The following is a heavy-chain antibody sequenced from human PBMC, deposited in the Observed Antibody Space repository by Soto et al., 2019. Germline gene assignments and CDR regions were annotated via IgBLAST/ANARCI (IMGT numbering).Heavy chain of an antibody. D-gene: IGHD6-19*01. Sequence: ASVKVSCKASGYTFTGYAMHWVRQAPGQRLEWMGWINAGNGNTKYSQKFQGRVTITRDTSTSTAYMELSSLRSEDTAVYYCGRAVAVPAVFDYSGQGTSVTVSS. J-gene: IGHJ4*02. CDR1: GYTFTGYA. CDR3: GRAVAVPAVFDY. CDR2: INAGNGNT. V-gene: IGHV1-3*01.